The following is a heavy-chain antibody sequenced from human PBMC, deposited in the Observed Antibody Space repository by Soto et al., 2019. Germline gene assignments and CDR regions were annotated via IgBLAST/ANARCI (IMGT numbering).Heavy chain of an antibody. J-gene: IGHJ6*03. Sequence: GGSLRLSCAASGFTFSSYWMHWVRQAPGKGLVWVSRINSDGSSTSYADSVKGRFTISRDNAKNTLYLQMNSLRAEDTAVYYCARDSLHIVATPDNKFYYYYYMDVWGKGTTVTVSS. CDR2: INSDGSST. D-gene: IGHD5-12*01. V-gene: IGHV3-74*01. CDR3: ARDSLHIVATPDNKFYYYYYMDV. CDR1: GFTFSSYW.